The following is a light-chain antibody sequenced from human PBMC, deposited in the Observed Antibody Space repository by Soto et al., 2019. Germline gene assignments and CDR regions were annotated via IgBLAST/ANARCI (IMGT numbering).Light chain of an antibody. CDR3: AAWDDSLSGPV. Sequence: QSVLTQPPSASGTPGQRVTISCSGGSSNIGSHTVNWYQQLPGTAPKLFIYIDNQRPSGVPDRFSGSKSGTSASLAISGLQSDDEAEYYCAAWDDSLSGPVFGGGTKLTVL. J-gene: IGLJ2*01. V-gene: IGLV1-44*01. CDR1: SSNIGSHT. CDR2: IDN.